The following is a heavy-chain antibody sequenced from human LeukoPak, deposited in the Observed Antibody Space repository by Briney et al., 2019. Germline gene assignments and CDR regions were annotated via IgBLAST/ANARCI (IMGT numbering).Heavy chain of an antibody. Sequence: SETLSLTCAVSGGSISSGGYSWRWIRQPPGKGLEWIGYIYHSGSTYYNPSLKSRVTISVDRSKNQFSLKLSSVTAADTAVYYCARALTIFGPGTFDPWGQGTLVTVSS. CDR3: ARALTIFGPGTFDP. CDR1: GGSISSGGYS. D-gene: IGHD3-3*01. CDR2: IYHSGST. J-gene: IGHJ5*02. V-gene: IGHV4-30-2*01.